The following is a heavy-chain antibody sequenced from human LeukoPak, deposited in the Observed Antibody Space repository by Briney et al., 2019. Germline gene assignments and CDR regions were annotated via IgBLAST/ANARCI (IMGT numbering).Heavy chain of an antibody. J-gene: IGHJ6*03. V-gene: IGHV3-7*01. CDR3: ARDRGNQRGYYYYYMDV. D-gene: IGHD1-14*01. Sequence: GGSLRLSCAASEFTFFTYWMSWVRQAPGKGLEWVANIKQDGSEKYYVDSVKGRFSISRDNAKNSLYLQMNSLRAEDTAVYYCARDRGNQRGYYYYYMDVWGKGTTVTVSS. CDR1: EFTFFTYW. CDR2: IKQDGSEK.